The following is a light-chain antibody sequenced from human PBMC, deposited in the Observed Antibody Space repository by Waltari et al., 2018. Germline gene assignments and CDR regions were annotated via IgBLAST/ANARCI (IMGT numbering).Light chain of an antibody. CDR1: KLGDKY. V-gene: IGLV3-1*01. J-gene: IGLJ1*01. Sequence: SYELTQPPSVSVSPGQTASITCSGDKLGDKYACWYQHKPGQSPVLVIYQDSKRPSGIPERFSGSNSGNTATLTISGTQAMDEADYYCQAWDSSILYVFGTGTKVTVL. CDR2: QDS. CDR3: QAWDSSILYV.